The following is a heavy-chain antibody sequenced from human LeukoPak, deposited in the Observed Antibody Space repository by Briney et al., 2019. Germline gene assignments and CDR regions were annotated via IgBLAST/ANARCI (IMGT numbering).Heavy chain of an antibody. CDR2: ISSSGSTI. CDR3: AREATGTVTTQGIYYYYYYMDV. Sequence: GGSLRLSCAASGFTFSSYAMSWVRQAPGKGLEWVSYISSSGSTIYYADSVKGRFTISRDNAKNSLYLQMNSLRAEDTAVYYCAREATGTVTTQGIYYYYYYMDVWGKGTTVTISS. J-gene: IGHJ6*03. D-gene: IGHD4-17*01. CDR1: GFTFSSYA. V-gene: IGHV3-48*03.